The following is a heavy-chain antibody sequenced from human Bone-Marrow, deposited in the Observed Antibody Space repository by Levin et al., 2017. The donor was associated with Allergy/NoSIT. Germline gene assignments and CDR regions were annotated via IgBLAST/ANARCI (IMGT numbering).Heavy chain of an antibody. J-gene: IGHJ4*02. Sequence: KISCKASGGTFSSYAISWVRQAPGQGLEWMGGIIPIFGTANYAQKFQGRVTITADESTSTAHMELSSLRSEDTAVYYCARDVGYCSSTSCYVGGGYWGQGTLVTVSS. CDR1: GGTFSSYA. CDR3: ARDVGYCSSTSCYVGGGY. CDR2: IIPIFGTA. D-gene: IGHD2-2*01. V-gene: IGHV1-69*01.